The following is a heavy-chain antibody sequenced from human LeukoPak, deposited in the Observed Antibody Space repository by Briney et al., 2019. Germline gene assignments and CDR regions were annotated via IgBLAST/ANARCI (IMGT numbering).Heavy chain of an antibody. CDR2: ISSSSSYI. CDR3: ARDRESYCTGGGCYSTGDY. V-gene: IGHV3-21*01. Sequence: GGSLRLSCAASGFTFSSYSMNWVRQAPGKGLEWVSSISSSSSYIYYADSVKGRFTMPRDNAKNSLYLQMNSLRAEDTAVYYCARDRESYCTGGGCYSTGDYWGQGTLVTVSS. D-gene: IGHD2-15*01. CDR1: GFTFSSYS. J-gene: IGHJ4*02.